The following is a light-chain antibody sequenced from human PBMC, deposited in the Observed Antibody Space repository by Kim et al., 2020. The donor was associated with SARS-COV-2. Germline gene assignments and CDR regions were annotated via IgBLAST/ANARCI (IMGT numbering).Light chain of an antibody. CDR1: QSVSNN. V-gene: IGKV3-15*01. CDR3: QHYNNLPNT. J-gene: IGKJ2*01. Sequence: PGQSATLSCRASQSVSNNFAWYQQKPGHAPRLLIYDASTRATGIPVRFSGSVSGTEFTLTVSSLQSEDFAVYYCQHYNNLPNTFGQGTKLEI. CDR2: DAS.